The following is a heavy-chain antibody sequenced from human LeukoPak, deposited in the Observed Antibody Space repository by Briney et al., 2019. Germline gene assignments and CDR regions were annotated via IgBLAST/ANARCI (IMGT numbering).Heavy chain of an antibody. D-gene: IGHD6-19*01. CDR1: GFTFSSYS. J-gene: IGHJ4*02. V-gene: IGHV3-21*01. Sequence: PGGSLRLSCAASGFTFSSYSMNWVRQAPGKGLEWVSSISNSSSYIYYADSVKGRFTISRDNAKNSLYLQMNSLRAEDTAVYYCARDYIAVAGTQKPFDYWGQGTLVTVSS. CDR3: ARDYIAVAGTQKPFDY. CDR2: ISNSSSYI.